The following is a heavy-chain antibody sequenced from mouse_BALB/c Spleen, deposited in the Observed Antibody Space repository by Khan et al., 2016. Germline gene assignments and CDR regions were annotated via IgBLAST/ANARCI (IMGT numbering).Heavy chain of an antibody. CDR3: AKNLYGISYEFAY. CDR1: DYTFTDYY. J-gene: IGHJ3*01. Sequence: LQQSGPELVKPGASVKISCKASDYTFTDYYINWVKQKPGQGLEWIGWIYPGSGNTKFNEKFKDKATLTVDTSSSTVYMQLSGLTSEDTAVYFCAKNLYGISYEFAYWGQGTLVTVSA. V-gene: IGHV1-84*02. CDR2: IYPGSGNT. D-gene: IGHD1-1*01.